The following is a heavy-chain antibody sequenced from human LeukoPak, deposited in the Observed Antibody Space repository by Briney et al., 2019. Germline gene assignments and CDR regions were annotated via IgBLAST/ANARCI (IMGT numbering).Heavy chain of an antibody. Sequence: GGSLRLSCAASGFTFSSYAMSWVRQAPGKGLEWVSAISGSGGSTYYADSVKGRFTISRDNSKNTLYLQMSSLRAEDTAVYYCAKVDYGDYVGWFDPWGQGTLVTVSS. V-gene: IGHV3-23*01. CDR1: GFTFSSYA. D-gene: IGHD4-17*01. CDR2: ISGSGGST. CDR3: AKVDYGDYVGWFDP. J-gene: IGHJ5*02.